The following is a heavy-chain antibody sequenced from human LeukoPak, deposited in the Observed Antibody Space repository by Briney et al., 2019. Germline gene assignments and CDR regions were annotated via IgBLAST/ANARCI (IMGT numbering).Heavy chain of an antibody. V-gene: IGHV4-39*01. D-gene: IGHD3/OR15-3a*01. CDR2: IYYSGST. Sequence: SETLSLTCTVSGGSISGSFYYWGWIRQPPGKGLEWIGSIYYSGSTYYNPSLRSRVTISVDTSKNQFSLNLSSVTAADTAVYNCARRGLIDYWGQGTLVTVFS. CDR1: GGSISGSFYY. CDR3: ARRGLIDY. J-gene: IGHJ4*02.